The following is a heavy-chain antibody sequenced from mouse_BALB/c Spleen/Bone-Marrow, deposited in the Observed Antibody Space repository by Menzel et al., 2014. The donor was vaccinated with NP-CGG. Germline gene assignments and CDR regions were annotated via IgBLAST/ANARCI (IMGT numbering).Heavy chain of an antibody. V-gene: IGHV3-8*02. J-gene: IGHJ4*01. D-gene: IGHD2-2*01. CDR1: GDSITRGY. CDR2: ISYSGST. CDR3: ARFGYDYALDY. Sequence: EVKVVESGPSLVKPSQTLSLPCSVTGDSITRGYWNWIRKFPGNKLEYMGYISYSGSTYYNPSLKSRISITRDTSKNQYYLQLKSVTTEDTATYYCARFGYDYALDYWGQGTSVTVSS.